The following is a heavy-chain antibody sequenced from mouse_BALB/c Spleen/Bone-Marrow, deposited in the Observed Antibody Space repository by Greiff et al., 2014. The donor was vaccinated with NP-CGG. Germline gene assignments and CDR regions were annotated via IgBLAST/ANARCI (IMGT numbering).Heavy chain of an antibody. CDR2: IWSGGST. D-gene: IGHD2-1*01. J-gene: IGHJ4*01. Sequence: VKLMESGPGLVAPSQRLSITCTVSGFSLTSYGLHWVRQPPGKGLEWLGVIWSGGSTNYNSALMSRLSISKDNSKSQVILKMNSLQTDDTAMYYCARVGNYDYAMDYWGQGTSVTVSS. CDR3: ARVGNYDYAMDY. V-gene: IGHV2-9*02. CDR1: GFSLTSYG.